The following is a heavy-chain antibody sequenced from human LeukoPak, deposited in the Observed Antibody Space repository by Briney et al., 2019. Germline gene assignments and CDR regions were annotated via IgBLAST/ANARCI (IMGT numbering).Heavy chain of an antibody. V-gene: IGHV5-51*01. D-gene: IGHD4/OR15-4a*01. Sequence: KVSCKASGGTFSSYAISWVRQMPGKGLEWMGMIYPDDSDTRYSPSFQGHVTISVDKSITTAYLQWSSLKASDTAMYYCARHIGLTTRYLDYWGQGTLVTVSS. CDR1: GGTFSSYA. J-gene: IGHJ4*02. CDR3: ARHIGLTTRYLDY. CDR2: IYPDDSDT.